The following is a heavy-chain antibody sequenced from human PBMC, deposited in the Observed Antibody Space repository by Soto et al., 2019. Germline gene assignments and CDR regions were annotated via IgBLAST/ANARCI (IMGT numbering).Heavy chain of an antibody. D-gene: IGHD6-13*01. J-gene: IGHJ4*02. CDR3: ARSLAAAGMSYY. V-gene: IGHV1-2*02. Sequence: ASVKVSCKASGYTFTGYYMHWVRQAPGQGLEWMGWINPNSGGTNYAQKFQGRVTMTRDTSISTAYMELSRLRSDDTAVYYCARSLAAAGMSYYWGQGTLVTVSS. CDR1: GYTFTGYY. CDR2: INPNSGGT.